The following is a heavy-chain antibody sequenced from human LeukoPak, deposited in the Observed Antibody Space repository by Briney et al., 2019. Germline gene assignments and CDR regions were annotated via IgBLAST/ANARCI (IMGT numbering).Heavy chain of an antibody. J-gene: IGHJ4*02. CDR2: MNPNSGNT. Sequence: VASVKVSCKASGYTFTSYDINWVRQATGQGLEWMGWMNPNSGNTGYAQKFQGRATMTRNTSISTAYMEPSSLRSEDTAVYYCARAARLGDNPHFDYWGQGTLVTVSS. D-gene: IGHD3-16*01. CDR3: ARAARLGDNPHFDY. CDR1: GYTFTSYD. V-gene: IGHV1-8*01.